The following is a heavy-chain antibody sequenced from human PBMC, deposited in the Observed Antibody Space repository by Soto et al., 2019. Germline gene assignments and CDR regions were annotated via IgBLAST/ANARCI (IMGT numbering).Heavy chain of an antibody. J-gene: IGHJ6*02. CDR1: GGSISSYY. CDR3: VGAREYYDSSGYTEYYGMDV. V-gene: IGHV4-59*01. D-gene: IGHD3-22*01. CDR2: IYYSGST. Sequence: SETLSLTCTVSGGSISSYYWSWIRQPPGKGLEWIGYIYYSGSTNYNPSLKSRVTISVDTSKNQFSLKLSSVTAADTAVYYCVGAREYYDSSGYTEYYGMDVWGQGTTVTVSS.